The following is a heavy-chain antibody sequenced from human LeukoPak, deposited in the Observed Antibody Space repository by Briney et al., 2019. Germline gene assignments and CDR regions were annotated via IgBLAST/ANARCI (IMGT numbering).Heavy chain of an antibody. CDR3: ARDLGSSGDTTTRSFDY. J-gene: IGHJ4*02. D-gene: IGHD6-13*01. V-gene: IGHV1-69*05. CDR1: GGTFSSYA. Sequence: SVKVSCKASGGTFSSYAISWVRQAPGQGLEWMGGIIPIFGTANYAQKFQGRVTITTDESTSTAYMELSSLRSEDTAVYYCARDLGSSGDTTTRSFDYWGQGTLVTVSS. CDR2: IIPIFGTA.